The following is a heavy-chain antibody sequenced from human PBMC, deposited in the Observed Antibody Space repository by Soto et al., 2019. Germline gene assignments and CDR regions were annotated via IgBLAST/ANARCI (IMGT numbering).Heavy chain of an antibody. CDR1: GDSISSNY. D-gene: IGHD7-27*01. CDR3: ASLGAHIY. Sequence: SETLSLTCTVSGDSISSNYWSWIRQPPGKGLEWIGYIYYSGNPTYNPSFKSRVTMSVDTSKNQFSLKLSSLTAADTAVYYCASLGAHIYWGQGTPVT. J-gene: IGHJ4*02. V-gene: IGHV4-59*08. CDR2: IYYSGNP.